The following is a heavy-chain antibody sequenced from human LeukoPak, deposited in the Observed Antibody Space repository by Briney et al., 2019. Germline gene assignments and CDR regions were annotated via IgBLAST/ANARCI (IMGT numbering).Heavy chain of an antibody. CDR1: GGSISSGGYY. D-gene: IGHD2-15*01. Sequence: SETLSLTCTVSGGSISSGGYYWSWVRQHPGKGLEWIGYIYYSGSTYYNPSLKSRATISVDTSKNQFSLKLSSVTAADMAVYYCARDACSGGSCYIDYWGQGTLVTVSS. V-gene: IGHV4-31*03. CDR2: IYYSGST. CDR3: ARDACSGGSCYIDY. J-gene: IGHJ4*02.